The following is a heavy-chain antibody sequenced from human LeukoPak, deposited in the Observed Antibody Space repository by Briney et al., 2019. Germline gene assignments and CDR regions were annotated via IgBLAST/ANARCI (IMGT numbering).Heavy chain of an antibody. CDR2: ISSSSYT. CDR3: ARDLHYYGSGSYYGFDY. Sequence: GGSLRLSCAASGFTFSDYYMSWIRQAPGKGLEWVSYISSSSYTNYADSVKGRFTISRDNAKNSLYLQMNSLRAEDTAVYYCARDLHYYGSGSYYGFDYWGQGTLVTVSS. J-gene: IGHJ4*02. D-gene: IGHD3-10*01. CDR1: GFTFSDYY. V-gene: IGHV3-11*06.